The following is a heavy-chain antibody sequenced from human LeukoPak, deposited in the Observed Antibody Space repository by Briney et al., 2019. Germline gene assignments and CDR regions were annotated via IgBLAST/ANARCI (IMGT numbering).Heavy chain of an antibody. J-gene: IGHJ3*02. V-gene: IGHV4-39*07. Sequence: SETLSLTCTVSGGSISSSSYYWGWIRQPPGKGLEWIGSIYYSGSTYYNPSLKSRLTISVDTSKNQFSLKLTSVTAADTAVYYCAREGGHDYNFYAFDIWGQGTMVTVSS. CDR2: IYYSGST. D-gene: IGHD4-11*01. CDR1: GGSISSSSYY. CDR3: AREGGHDYNFYAFDI.